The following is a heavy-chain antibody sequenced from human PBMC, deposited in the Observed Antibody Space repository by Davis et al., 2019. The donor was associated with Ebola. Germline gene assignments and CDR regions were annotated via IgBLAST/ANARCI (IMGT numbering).Heavy chain of an antibody. CDR3: ARGGNWNYGDFDY. J-gene: IGHJ4*02. D-gene: IGHD1-7*01. CDR2: IYYSGST. CDR1: GGSISSYY. Sequence: SETLSLTCTVSGGSISSYYWSWIRQPPGKGLEWIGYIYYSGSTNYNPSLKSRVTISVDTSKNQFSLKLSSVTAEDTAVYYCARGGNWNYGDFDYWGQGTLVTVSS. V-gene: IGHV4-59*12.